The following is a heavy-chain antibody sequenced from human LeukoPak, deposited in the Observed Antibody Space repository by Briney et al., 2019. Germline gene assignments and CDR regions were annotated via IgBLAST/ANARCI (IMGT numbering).Heavy chain of an antibody. J-gene: IGHJ4*02. CDR2: IQNDANHK. CDR1: GFTFSSYG. CDR3: ARDYGSGSYALDS. Sequence: PGGSLRLSCAASGFTFSSYGVHWVRQAPGKGLEWVAFIQNDANHKYYADSVKGRFPISRDNSKNTLYLHMNSLRADDTAVYYCARDYGSGSYALDSWGQGALVTVSS. D-gene: IGHD3-10*01. V-gene: IGHV3-30*02.